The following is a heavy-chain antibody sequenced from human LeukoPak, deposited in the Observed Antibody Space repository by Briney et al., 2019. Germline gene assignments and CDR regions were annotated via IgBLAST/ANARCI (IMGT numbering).Heavy chain of an antibody. J-gene: IGHJ4*02. D-gene: IGHD2-15*01. CDR3: VRSSTYHLFDD. V-gene: IGHV4-61*01. CDR2: IYYSGST. CDR1: GGSVSSDNYY. Sequence: KPSETLSLTCTVSGGSVSSDNYYWSWIRQPPGKGLEWIGYIYYSGSTNYNASLKSRVTISVDTSKNQFSLKLSSVTAADTAVYYCVRSSTYHLFDDWGQGTLVTVSS.